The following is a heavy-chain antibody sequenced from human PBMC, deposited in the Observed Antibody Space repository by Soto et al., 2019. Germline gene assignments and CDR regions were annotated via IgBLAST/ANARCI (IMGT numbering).Heavy chain of an antibody. V-gene: IGHV1-24*01. J-gene: IGHJ5*02. CDR3: ARDGCSGSNCLNWFDP. Sequence: ASVKVSCKVSGYTLTELSMHWVRQAPGKGLEWMGGFDPEDGEKIYAQKNQSRVTMTEDTSTDTANKKLSSLRAVDTAVYYCARDGCSGSNCLNWFDPWGQGTLVTVSS. CDR1: GYTLTELS. CDR2: FDPEDGEK. D-gene: IGHD2-15*01.